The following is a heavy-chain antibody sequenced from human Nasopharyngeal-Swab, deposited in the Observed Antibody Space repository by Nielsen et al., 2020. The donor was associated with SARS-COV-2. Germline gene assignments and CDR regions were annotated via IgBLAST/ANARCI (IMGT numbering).Heavy chain of an antibody. V-gene: IGHV4-4*02. CDR2: IYHSGST. CDR3: ARAWRITIFGVVNHFDY. Sequence: SETLSLTCAVSGGSISSSNWWSWVRQPPGKGLEWIGEIYHSGSTNYNPSLKSRVTISVDKSKNQFSLKLSSVTAADTAVYYCARAWRITIFGVVNHFDYWGQGTLVTVSS. CDR1: GGSISSSNW. D-gene: IGHD3-3*01. J-gene: IGHJ4*02.